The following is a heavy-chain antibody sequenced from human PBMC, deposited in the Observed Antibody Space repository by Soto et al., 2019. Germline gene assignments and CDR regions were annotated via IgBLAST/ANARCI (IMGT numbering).Heavy chain of an antibody. Sequence: TSEILFLTCAFSCGSISSPDYYFSSVRHPPGNLVEWLGYIYYSGSTYYNPSLKSRVTISLDTSKNQFSLRLSSVTAADTAVYYCARETEYHHSRGYYSYYFDYWGQGTLVTVSS. J-gene: IGHJ4*02. D-gene: IGHD3-22*01. CDR3: ARETEYHHSRGYYSYYFDY. V-gene: IGHV4-30-4*01. CDR1: CGSISSPDYY. CDR2: IYYSGST.